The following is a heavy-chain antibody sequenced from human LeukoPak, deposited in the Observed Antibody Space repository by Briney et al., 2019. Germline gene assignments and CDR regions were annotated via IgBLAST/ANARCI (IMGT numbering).Heavy chain of an antibody. CDR3: ARLPLDGDYDY. J-gene: IGHJ4*02. Sequence: SETLSLTCAVSGYSISSGYYWGWIRQPPGKGLEWIGNIYHSGSTYYNPSLKSRVTISVDTSKNQFSLKLSFVTAADTAVYYCARLPLDGDYDYWGQGTLVTVSS. CDR2: IYHSGST. V-gene: IGHV4-38-2*01. D-gene: IGHD4-17*01. CDR1: GYSISSGYY.